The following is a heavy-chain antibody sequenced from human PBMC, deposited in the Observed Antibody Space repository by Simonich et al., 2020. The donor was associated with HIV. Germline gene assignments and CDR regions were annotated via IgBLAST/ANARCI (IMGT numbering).Heavy chain of an antibody. V-gene: IGHV3-23*01. CDR2: ISSSGGST. J-gene: IGHJ4*02. D-gene: IGHD3-3*01. Sequence: EVQLLESGGGLVQPGGSLRLSCAASGFTFSSYVMSWVRQAPGKGLEGGSAISSSGGSTYYADSVKGRFTISRDNSKNTLYLQMNSLRAEDTAVYYCAKDRYYNFWSGYYDYWGQGTLVTVSS. CDR1: GFTFSSYV. CDR3: AKDRYYNFWSGYYDY.